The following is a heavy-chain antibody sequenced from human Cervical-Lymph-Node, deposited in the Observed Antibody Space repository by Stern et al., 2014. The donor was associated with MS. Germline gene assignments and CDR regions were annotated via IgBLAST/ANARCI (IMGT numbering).Heavy chain of an antibody. J-gene: IGHJ4*02. D-gene: IGHD3-16*02. CDR2: IIPMFGIA. Sequence: VQLVQSGAEVKKPGSSVKVSCKASGGTFSSYTIGRVRQAPGQGLEWMGGIIPMFGIANYAEKFQGRVTITADESTSTAYMDLSTLRSEDTAVYYCARATSDYIWGSYRYLDYWGQGTQVTVSS. CDR3: ARATSDYIWGSYRYLDY. V-gene: IGHV1-69*01. CDR1: GGTFSSYT.